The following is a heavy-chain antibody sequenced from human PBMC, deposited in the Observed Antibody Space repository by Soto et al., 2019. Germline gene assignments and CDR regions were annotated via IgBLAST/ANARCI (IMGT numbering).Heavy chain of an antibody. V-gene: IGHV3-33*01. J-gene: IGHJ5*02. CDR3: ARDFGYTWKSHWFDP. CDR2: TWYDGRNN. CDR1: GFTFSSYG. D-gene: IGHD1-20*01. Sequence: QAQLAESGGGVVQPGRSLRLSCAASGFTFSSYGMHWIRQAPGKGLEWVAFTWYDGRNNYYADSVKGRFTISRDNSNNTLYLQLHSLRAEDTAVYYCARDFGYTWKSHWFDPWGQGTLVTVSS.